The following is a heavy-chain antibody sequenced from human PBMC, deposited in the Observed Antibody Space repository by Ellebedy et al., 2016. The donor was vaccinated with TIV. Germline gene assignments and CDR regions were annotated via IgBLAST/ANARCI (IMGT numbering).Heavy chain of an antibody. CDR2: INPNSGDT. CDR3: VRDLTNYGSSSY. J-gene: IGHJ4*02. D-gene: IGHD3-22*01. V-gene: IGHV1-2*02. CDR1: GYTFTDYY. Sequence: AASVKVSCKASGYTFTDYYLHWVRQAPGQGLEWVGWINPNSGDTNYAQKLRGRVTVTGDTSISTAYMELSRLVSDDTAVYYCVRDLTNYGSSSYWGQGTPVTVSS.